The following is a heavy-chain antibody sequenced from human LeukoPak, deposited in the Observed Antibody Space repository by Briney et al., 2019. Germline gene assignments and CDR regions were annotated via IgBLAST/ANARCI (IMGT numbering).Heavy chain of an antibody. CDR2: INPSGGGT. J-gene: IGHJ6*02. V-gene: IGHV1-46*01. Sequence: AASVKVSCKASGYTFTSYYMHWVRQAPGQGLEWMGIINPSGGGTSYAQKFQGRVTMTRDTSTSTVYMELSSLRSEDTAVYYCAANYYDSSGYLYGMDVWGQGTTVTVSS. D-gene: IGHD3-22*01. CDR1: GYTFTSYY. CDR3: AANYYDSSGYLYGMDV.